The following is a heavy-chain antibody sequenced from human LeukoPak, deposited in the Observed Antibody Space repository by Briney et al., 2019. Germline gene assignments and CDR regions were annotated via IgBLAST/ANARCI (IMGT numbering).Heavy chain of an antibody. CDR1: GASISSSF. V-gene: IGHV4-59*01. D-gene: IGHD5/OR15-5a*01. J-gene: IGHJ5*02. Sequence: LETLSLTCTVSGASISSSFWTWIRQSPGKGLERLAYIYYTGSTNLNPSLKSRLTISVDTSKNQFSLRLSSVTAADTAIYYCARRMTVSATNWFDPWGQGTLVTVSS. CDR3: ARRMTVSATNWFDP. CDR2: IYYTGST.